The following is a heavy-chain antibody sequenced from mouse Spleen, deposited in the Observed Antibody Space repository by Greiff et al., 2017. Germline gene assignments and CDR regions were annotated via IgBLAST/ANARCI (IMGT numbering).Heavy chain of an antibody. J-gene: IGHJ3*01. V-gene: IGHV1-42*01. CDR3: ASEGGYSALFAY. CDR2: INPSTGGT. Sequence: EVQLQQSGPELVKPGASVKISCKASGYSFTGYYMNWVKQSPEKSLEWIGEINPSTGGTTYNQKFKAKATLTVDKSSSTAYMQLKSLTSEDSAVYYCASEGGYSALFAYWGQGTLVTVSA. D-gene: IGHD3-2*02. CDR1: GYSFTGYY.